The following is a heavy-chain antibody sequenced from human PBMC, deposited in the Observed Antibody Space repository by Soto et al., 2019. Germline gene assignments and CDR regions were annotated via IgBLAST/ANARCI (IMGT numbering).Heavy chain of an antibody. CDR3: ARGSGRNFDY. V-gene: IGHV4-34*01. Sequence: QVQLQQWGAGLLKPSETLSLTCAVYGGSFSGYYWNWIRQPPGKGLEWIGEINHSGSTNYNPSLKTLVPISVDTPKNHFSLKLSSVTAADTAVYYCARGSGRNFDYWGQGTLVTVSS. J-gene: IGHJ4*02. CDR2: INHSGST. CDR1: GGSFSGYY.